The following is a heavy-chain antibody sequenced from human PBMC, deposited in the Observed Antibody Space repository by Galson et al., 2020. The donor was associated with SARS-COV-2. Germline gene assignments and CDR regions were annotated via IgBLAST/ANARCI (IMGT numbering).Heavy chain of an antibody. Sequence: ASETLSLTCTVSGGSISSYYWSWIRQPPGKGLEWIGYIYYSGSTNYNPSLKSRVTISVDTSKNQFSLKLSSVTAADTAVYYCASLGSQTYYYYYGMDVWGQGTTVTVSS. CDR1: GGSISSYY. CDR2: IYYSGST. V-gene: IGHV4-59*08. CDR3: ASLGSQTYYYYYGMDV. D-gene: IGHD2-15*01. J-gene: IGHJ6*02.